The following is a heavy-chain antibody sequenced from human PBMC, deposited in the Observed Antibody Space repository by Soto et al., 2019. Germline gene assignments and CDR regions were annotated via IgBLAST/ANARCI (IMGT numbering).Heavy chain of an antibody. Sequence: DVQLLESGGGLVQPGGSLRLSCAASGFTFSTHAMNWVRQAPGKGLELVSAISGSGFSTYYADSVKGRFTISRANSKNTLYMQRNSLRAEDTAVYYCAKDPYYDCWSAHSRGYYFDYWGQGTLVTGSS. CDR3: AKDPYYDCWSAHSRGYYFDY. CDR2: ISGSGFST. CDR1: GFTFSTHA. J-gene: IGHJ4*02. D-gene: IGHD3-3*01. V-gene: IGHV3-23*01.